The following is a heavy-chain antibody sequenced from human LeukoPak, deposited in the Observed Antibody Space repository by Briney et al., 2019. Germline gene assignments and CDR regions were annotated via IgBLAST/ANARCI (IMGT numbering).Heavy chain of an antibody. Sequence: GGSLRLSCAASGFTFSSFAMAWVRQAPGKGLEWVSALSGSGSTTYYADSVKGRFTIPRDNSKNTLYLQMNSLGAEDTAIYYCAKGPKIVYSSSWFDPWGQGIMVTVSS. J-gene: IGHJ5*02. CDR2: LSGSGSTT. CDR1: GFTFSSFA. V-gene: IGHV3-23*01. D-gene: IGHD3-22*01. CDR3: AKGPKIVYSSSWFDP.